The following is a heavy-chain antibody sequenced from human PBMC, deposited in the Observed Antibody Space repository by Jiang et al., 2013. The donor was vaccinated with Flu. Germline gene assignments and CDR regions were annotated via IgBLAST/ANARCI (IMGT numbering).Heavy chain of an antibody. V-gene: IGHV4-4*07. CDR3: VRESKDYYDSSGYYGLFDY. CDR2: IYPSGIT. D-gene: IGHD3-22*01. Sequence: GPGLVKPSETLSLTCAVSGGSVSTFYYWTWIRQPAGKGLEWIGRIYPSGITNYNPSLKSRVTMSIDTSENQFSLKLKSVTAADTAVYYCVRESKDYYDSSGYYGLFDYWGQGTLVTVSS. CDR1: GGSVSTFYY. J-gene: IGHJ4*02.